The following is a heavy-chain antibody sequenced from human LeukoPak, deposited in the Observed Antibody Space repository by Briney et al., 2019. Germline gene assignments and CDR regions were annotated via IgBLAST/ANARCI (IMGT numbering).Heavy chain of an antibody. V-gene: IGHV4-59*01. CDR2: VSHSDFNKSNGDIT. Sequence: PSETLSLTCTVSGGSISEDYWSWIRQPPGMGLEWIGYVSHSDFNKSNGDITNYNPSLESRVTTSRDTSKNQFSLKLNSLTTADTAVYYCTRGAGWLIDYWGQGILVTVSS. J-gene: IGHJ4*02. CDR3: TRGAGWLIDY. D-gene: IGHD3-16*01. CDR1: GGSISEDY.